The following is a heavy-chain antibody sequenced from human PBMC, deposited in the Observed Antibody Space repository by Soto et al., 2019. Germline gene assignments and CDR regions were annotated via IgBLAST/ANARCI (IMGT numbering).Heavy chain of an antibody. J-gene: IGHJ4*02. CDR2: IIPIFGTA. CDR1: GGNFSRYA. CDR3: ARDMTRTVVPCFDF. Sequence: SVKVSCKASGGNFSRYAISWVRQAPGQGLEWMGGIIPIFGTANYAQKFQGRVTITAEKSTSTAYMELSSLRPEDTAVYYCARDMTRTVVPCFDFWGQGTMVTVSS. V-gene: IGHV1-69*06. D-gene: IGHD1-20*01.